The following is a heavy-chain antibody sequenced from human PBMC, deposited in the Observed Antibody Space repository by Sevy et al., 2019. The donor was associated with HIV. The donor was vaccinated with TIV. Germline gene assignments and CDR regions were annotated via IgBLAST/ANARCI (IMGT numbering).Heavy chain of an antibody. D-gene: IGHD6-13*01. Sequence: GGSLRLSCAASGFTFSSYAMHWVRQAPGKGLEWVAVISYDGSNKYYADSVKGRFTISRDNSKNTLYLQMNSLRAEDTAVYYCARDHNSSSSSNWFDPWGQGTLVTVSS. CDR1: GFTFSSYA. CDR3: ARDHNSSSSSNWFDP. V-gene: IGHV3-30-3*01. CDR2: ISYDGSNK. J-gene: IGHJ5*02.